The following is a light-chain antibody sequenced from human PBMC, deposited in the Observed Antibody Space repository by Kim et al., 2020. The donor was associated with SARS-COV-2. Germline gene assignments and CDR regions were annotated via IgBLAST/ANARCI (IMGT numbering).Light chain of an antibody. CDR2: DVS. J-gene: IGLJ1*01. CDR1: SIDIGAFNY. V-gene: IGLV2-14*03. CDR3: SSYTTANTRL. Sequence: GQSITSSCTGTSIDIGAFNYVSWFQQHPGRAPKLLIYDVSERPSGISNRFSGSTSGYTASLTISGLQAEDEADYYCSSYTTANTRLFGAGTKVTVL.